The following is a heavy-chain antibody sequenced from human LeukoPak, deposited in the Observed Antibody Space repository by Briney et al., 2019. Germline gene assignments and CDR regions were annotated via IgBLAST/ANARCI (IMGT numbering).Heavy chain of an antibody. V-gene: IGHV4-39*01. CDR3: ARRTSSGYSKSFDP. D-gene: IGHD3-22*01. Sequence: PSETLSLTCTVSGGSISSSSYYWGWIRQPPGKGLEWIGSIYYSGSTYYNPSLKSRVTISVDTSKNQFSLKLSSVTAADTAVYYCARRTSSGYSKSFDPWGQGTLVTVSS. J-gene: IGHJ5*02. CDR2: IYYSGST. CDR1: GGSISSSSYY.